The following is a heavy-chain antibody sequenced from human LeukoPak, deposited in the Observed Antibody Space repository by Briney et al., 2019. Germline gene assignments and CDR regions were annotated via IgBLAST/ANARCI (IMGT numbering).Heavy chain of an antibody. D-gene: IGHD3-10*01. CDR2: ISGDGGST. CDR3: AKDTIPYGRSYYYMDV. V-gene: IGHV3-43*02. J-gene: IGHJ6*03. CDR1: GFTFSSYA. Sequence: PGGSLRLSCAASGFTFSSYAMHWVRQAPGKGLEWVSVISGDGGSTSYADSVKGRFTVSRDNSKNSLYLHMSSLRTEDTALFYCAKDTIPYGRSYYYMDVWGKGTTVTVSS.